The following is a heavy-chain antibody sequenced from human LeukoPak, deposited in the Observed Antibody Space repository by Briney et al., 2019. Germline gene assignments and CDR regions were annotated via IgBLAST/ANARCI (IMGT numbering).Heavy chain of an antibody. CDR3: ARTSDTSGRLYWYFDL. V-gene: IGHV3-11*04. Sequence: GGSLRLSCAASGFTFSDYYMSWIRQAPGKGLEWVSTIKGIGPTTYYADSLKGRFTISRDNAKNSLYLQMNSLRAEDTAVYYCARTSDTSGRLYWYFDLWGRGTLVTVSS. CDR1: GFTFSDYY. CDR2: IKGIGPTT. D-gene: IGHD3-22*01. J-gene: IGHJ2*01.